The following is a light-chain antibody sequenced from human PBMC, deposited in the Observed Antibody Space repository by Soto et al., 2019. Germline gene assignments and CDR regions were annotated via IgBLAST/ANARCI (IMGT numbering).Light chain of an antibody. J-gene: IGKJ5*01. V-gene: IGKV3D-20*01. CDR3: QQYGSSPT. CDR2: DTS. Sequence: EIVLTQSPATLSLSPGERATLSCGASQSINSNYSAWYQQKPGLAPRLVIYDTSRRAPGIPDRLTGSGSGTDFTLTISRLEPEDSAIYYCQQYGSSPTFGQGTRLEIK. CDR1: QSINSNY.